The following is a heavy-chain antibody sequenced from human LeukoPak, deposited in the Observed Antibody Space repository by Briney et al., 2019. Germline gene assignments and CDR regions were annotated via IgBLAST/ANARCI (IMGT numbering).Heavy chain of an antibody. CDR3: ARDLPMYYDFWSGLFDY. CDR2: IRYDGSNK. V-gene: IGHV3-30*02. Sequence: GGSLRLSCAASGFTFSSYGMHWVRQAPGKGLEWVAFIRYDGSNKYYADSVKGRFTISRDNSKNTLYLQMNSLRAEDTAVYYCARDLPMYYDFWSGLFDYWGQGTLVTVSS. J-gene: IGHJ4*02. CDR1: GFTFSSYG. D-gene: IGHD3-3*01.